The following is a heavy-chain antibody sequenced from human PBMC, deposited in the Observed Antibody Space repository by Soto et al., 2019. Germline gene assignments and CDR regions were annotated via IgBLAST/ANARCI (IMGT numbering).Heavy chain of an antibody. CDR2: ISAYNGNT. CDR1: RYTFPSYG. Sequence: ASVKVSCKASRYTFPSYGISWVRQAPGQGLEWMGWISAYNGNTNYARKLQGRVTMTTDTSTSTAYMELRSLRSDDTAVYYCARDFHCGGDCYSGYYYGMDVWGQGTTVTVSS. V-gene: IGHV1-18*04. J-gene: IGHJ6*02. D-gene: IGHD2-21*02. CDR3: ARDFHCGGDCYSGYYYGMDV.